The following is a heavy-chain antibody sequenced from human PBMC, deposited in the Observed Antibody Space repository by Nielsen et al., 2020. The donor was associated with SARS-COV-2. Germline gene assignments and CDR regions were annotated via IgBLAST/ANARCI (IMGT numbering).Heavy chain of an antibody. Sequence: GESLKISCAASGFTFSSYSMNWVRQAPGKGLEWVSSISSSSSYIYYADSVKGRFTISRDNAKNSLYLQMNSLRAEDTAVYYCARDGFNYYDSSGYYYRDGGNYGYWGQGTLVTVSS. V-gene: IGHV3-21*01. CDR1: GFTFSSYS. CDR3: ARDGFNYYDSSGYYYRDGGNYGY. D-gene: IGHD3-22*01. J-gene: IGHJ4*02. CDR2: ISSSSSYI.